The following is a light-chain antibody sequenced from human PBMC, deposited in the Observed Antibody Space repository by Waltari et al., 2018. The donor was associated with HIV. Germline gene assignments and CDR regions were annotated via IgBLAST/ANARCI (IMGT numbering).Light chain of an antibody. J-gene: IGLJ2*01. CDR2: GVT. V-gene: IGLV2-14*01. CDR3: NSYASDDTVV. CDR1: NRNIGFFNL. Sequence: QSALTQPDSVSGSPGQSLTISCTGTNRNIGFFNLVSWYRQYPGKAPQLIISGVTSRPSGISSRFSGSTSGNTASLTISGLQVDDEADYYCNSYASDDTVVFGGGTKLTVL.